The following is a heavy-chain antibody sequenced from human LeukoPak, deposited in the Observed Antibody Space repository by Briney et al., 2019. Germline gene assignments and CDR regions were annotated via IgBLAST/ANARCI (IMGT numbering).Heavy chain of an antibody. CDR1: GFTFSNAW. CDR2: ISSSGSTI. CDR3: ARSLIRLLANYFDS. J-gene: IGHJ4*02. D-gene: IGHD5-12*01. Sequence: GGSLRLSCAASGFTFSNAWMSWVRQAPGKGLEWVSYISSSGSTIYYADSVKGRFTISRDNAKNSLHLQMNSLRAEDTAVYYCARSLIRLLANYFDSWGQGTLVTVSS. V-gene: IGHV3-48*01.